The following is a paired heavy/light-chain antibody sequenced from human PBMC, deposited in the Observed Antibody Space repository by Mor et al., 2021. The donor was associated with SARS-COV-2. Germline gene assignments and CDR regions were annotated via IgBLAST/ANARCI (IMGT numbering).Heavy chain of an antibody. CDR3: VKDWQRWQEFTRYYFDS. Sequence: EVQLVESGGGLVQPGGSLRLSCSASGFIFSSYAMHWVRQAPGRGLEYVSGISYNGGSTYYADSVKGRFTISRDVFRSTLFLQMSSLRAEDTAVYYCVKDWQRWQEFTRYYFDSWGQGALVTVSS. CDR1: GFIFSSYA. J-gene: IGHJ4*02. V-gene: IGHV3-64D*08. CDR2: ISYNGGST. D-gene: IGHD3-3*01.
Light chain of an antibody. CDR3: QSYDRWLSAWV. CDR1: SSNIGAGYD. Sequence: QSVLTQPPSMSGAPGQRVTISCTGSSSNIGAGYDVAWYQQFPGKAPKLVIYGNTNRPSGVPDRFSGSKSGTSASLAITGLQAEDEADYYCQSYDRWLSAWVFGGGTKVTVL. CDR2: GNT. J-gene: IGLJ3*02. V-gene: IGLV1-40*01.